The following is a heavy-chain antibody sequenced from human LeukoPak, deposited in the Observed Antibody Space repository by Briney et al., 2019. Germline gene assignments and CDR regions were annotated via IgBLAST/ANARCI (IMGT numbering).Heavy chain of an antibody. Sequence: PSETLSLTCTVSGGSISSSSYYWGWIRQPPGKGLEWIGSIYYSGSTYYNPSLKSRVTISVDTSKNQFSLKLSSVTAADTAVYYCTRGSSSWYLDYFDYWGQGTLVTVSS. CDR2: IYYSGST. D-gene: IGHD6-13*01. CDR1: GGSISSSSYY. CDR3: TRGSSSWYLDYFDY. J-gene: IGHJ4*02. V-gene: IGHV4-39*01.